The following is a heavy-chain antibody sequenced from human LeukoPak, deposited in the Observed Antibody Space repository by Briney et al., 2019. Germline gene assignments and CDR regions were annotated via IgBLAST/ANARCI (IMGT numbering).Heavy chain of an antibody. V-gene: IGHV1-2*02. CDR1: GYSFIDYY. Sequence: ASVKVSCKASGYSFIDYYMHWVRQAPGQGLEWMGWINPNSGGTKYAQKFLGRVIMTRDTSISTAYMELSRLRSDDTAVYYCARERDRSPYYHMDVWGKGTTVTVSS. CDR2: INPNSGGT. J-gene: IGHJ6*03. CDR3: ARERDRSPYYHMDV.